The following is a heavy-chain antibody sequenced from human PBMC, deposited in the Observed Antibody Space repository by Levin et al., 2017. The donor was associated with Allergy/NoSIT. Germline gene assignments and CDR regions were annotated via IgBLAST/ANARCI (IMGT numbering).Heavy chain of an antibody. CDR3: ARDLGREAEGLEWLRGWFDP. Sequence: AGGSLRLSCAASGFTFSSYSMNWVRQAPGKGLEWVSSISSSSSYIYYADSVKGRFTISRDNAKNSLYLQMNSLRAEDTAVYYCARDLGREAEGLEWLRGWFDPWGQGTLVTVSS. CDR1: GFTFSSYS. V-gene: IGHV3-21*01. J-gene: IGHJ5*02. D-gene: IGHD3-3*01. CDR2: ISSSSSYI.